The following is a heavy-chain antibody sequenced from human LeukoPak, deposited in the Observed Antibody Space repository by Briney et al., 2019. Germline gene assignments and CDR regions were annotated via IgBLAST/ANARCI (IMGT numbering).Heavy chain of an antibody. CDR1: GFTFGDYA. D-gene: IGHD6-19*01. V-gene: IGHV3-49*04. CDR2: IRSKAYGGTT. J-gene: IGHJ4*02. CDR3: KRTWLEFDY. Sequence: GGSLRLSCTASGFTFGDYAMSWVRQAPGKGLEWVGFIRSKAYGGTTEYAASVKGRFTISRDDSKSIAYLQMNSLKTEDTAVYYCKRTWLEFDYWGQGTLVTVSS.